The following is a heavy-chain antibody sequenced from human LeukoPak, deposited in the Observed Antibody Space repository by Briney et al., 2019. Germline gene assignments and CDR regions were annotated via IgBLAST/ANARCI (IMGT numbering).Heavy chain of an antibody. Sequence: AGGSLRLSCVASGFNFQGYVMAWVRQAPGKGLEWVAVIWYDGSSKDYADTVKGRFTFSRDNSKNTLYLQMNSLTVEDTAVYYWARSQSSSLIDYWGQEPWSPSP. J-gene: IGHJ4*01. V-gene: IGHV3-33*08. CDR2: IWYDGSSK. CDR3: ARSQSSSLIDY. CDR1: GFNFQGYV. D-gene: IGHD6-13*01.